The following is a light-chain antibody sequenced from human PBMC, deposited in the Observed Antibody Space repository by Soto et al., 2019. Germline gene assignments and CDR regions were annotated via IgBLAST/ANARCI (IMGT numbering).Light chain of an antibody. V-gene: IGKV3-20*01. J-gene: IGKJ5*01. CDR2: GAS. CDR3: QQYGSSPPIT. CDR1: QSVSSSF. Sequence: EMVLTQFPGTLSLSPGERATLSFRASQSVSSSFLAWYQQKPGQAPRLLIYGASSRATGIPDRFSGSGSGTDFTLTISRLEPEDFAVYYCQQYGSSPPITFGQGTRLEIK.